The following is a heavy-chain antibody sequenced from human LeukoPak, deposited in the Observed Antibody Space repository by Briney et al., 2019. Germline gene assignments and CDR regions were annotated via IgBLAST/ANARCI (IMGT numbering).Heavy chain of an antibody. V-gene: IGHV3-30-3*01. Sequence: GGSLRLSCAASGFTFSTYPMHWVRQASGKGLEWVAVISYDGFNKFYADSVKGRFTISRDDSKNTLFLQMDSLRAEDTAAYHCARPREAGSSSGWYFDNWGQGTLVTVSS. J-gene: IGHJ4*02. CDR2: ISYDGFNK. D-gene: IGHD6-19*01. CDR3: ARPREAGSSSGWYFDN. CDR1: GFTFSTYP.